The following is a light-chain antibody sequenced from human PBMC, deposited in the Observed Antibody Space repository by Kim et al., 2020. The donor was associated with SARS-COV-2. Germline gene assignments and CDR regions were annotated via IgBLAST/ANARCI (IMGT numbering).Light chain of an antibody. Sequence: SPGERASLSCRAIQSVRRKYLAWYQQKPGQAPRLLMYGASTRATGIPDRFIGSGSGTDFILTITRLEPEDLAVYYCQQYGNSPFTFGQGTKLEI. V-gene: IGKV3-20*01. CDR2: GAS. CDR3: QQYGNSPFT. J-gene: IGKJ2*01. CDR1: QSVRRKY.